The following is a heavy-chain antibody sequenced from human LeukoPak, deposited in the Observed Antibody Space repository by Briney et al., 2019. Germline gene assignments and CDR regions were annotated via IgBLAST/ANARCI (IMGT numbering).Heavy chain of an antibody. D-gene: IGHD2-15*01. CDR2: IYQDGSEK. CDR1: GFTFSTYW. V-gene: IGHV3-7*01. Sequence: GGSLRLSCAAPGFTFSTYWMTWVRQAPGKGLEWVANIYQDGSEKHYVDSVKGRFTISRDNAKNSLYLQMNSLRAEDTAVFYCARSSRTYCSGGFCYGWYFDLWGRGTLVTVSS. J-gene: IGHJ2*01. CDR3: ARSSRTYCSGGFCYGWYFDL.